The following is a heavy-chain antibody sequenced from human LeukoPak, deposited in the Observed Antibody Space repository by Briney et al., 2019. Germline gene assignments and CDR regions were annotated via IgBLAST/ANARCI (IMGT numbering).Heavy chain of an antibody. CDR2: ISGSGGST. D-gene: IGHD2-2*01. CDR3: AKDQIVVEPAAISAFDY. Sequence: GGSLRLSCAASGFTFSSYAMSWVRQAPGKGLEWVSAISGSGGSTYYADSVKGRFTISRDNSKNTLYLQMNSLRAEDTAVYYCAKDQIVVEPAAISAFDYWGQGTLVTVSS. CDR1: GFTFSSYA. J-gene: IGHJ4*02. V-gene: IGHV3-23*01.